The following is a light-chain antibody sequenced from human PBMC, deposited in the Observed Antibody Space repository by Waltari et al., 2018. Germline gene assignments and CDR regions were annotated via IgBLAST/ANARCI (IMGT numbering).Light chain of an antibody. CDR2: AAS. CDR3: QQSYSTPPWT. V-gene: IGKV1-39*01. J-gene: IGKJ1*01. Sequence: DIQMTQSPYSLSASVGDRVTITCRASQSISSYLNWYQQKPGKAPTLLIYAASSLQSGVPSRFSGSGSGTDFTLTISSLQPEDFATYYCQQSYSTPPWTFGQGTKVEIK. CDR1: QSISSY.